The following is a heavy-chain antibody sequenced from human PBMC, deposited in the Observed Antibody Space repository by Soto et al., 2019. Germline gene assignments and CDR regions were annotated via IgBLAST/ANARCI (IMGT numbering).Heavy chain of an antibody. CDR3: AKAPSSGYEIDY. J-gene: IGHJ4*02. Sequence: QVQLVESGGGVVQPGRSLRLSCAASGFTFSSYGMHWVRQAPGKGLEWVAVISYDGSNKYYADSVKGRFTISRDNSKTTLYLQMNSLRAEDTAVYYCAKAPSSGYEIDYWGQGTLVTVSS. CDR1: GFTFSSYG. V-gene: IGHV3-30*18. D-gene: IGHD5-12*01. CDR2: ISYDGSNK.